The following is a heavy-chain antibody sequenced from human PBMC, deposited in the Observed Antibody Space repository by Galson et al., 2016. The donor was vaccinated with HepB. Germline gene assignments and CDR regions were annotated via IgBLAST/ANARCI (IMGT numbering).Heavy chain of an antibody. Sequence: TLSLTCTVSGGSITAPNYYWTWIRQHPGKGLEWIGYIYYRGYSYFNPSLRSRVGFSVVTSKNQFSLTLSSVTAADTAVYYCARDKNERGYSYGHFDYWGQGALVTVSS. CDR3: ARDKNERGYSYGHFDY. CDR1: GGSITAPNYY. D-gene: IGHD5-18*01. CDR2: IYYRGYS. J-gene: IGHJ4*02. V-gene: IGHV4-31*03.